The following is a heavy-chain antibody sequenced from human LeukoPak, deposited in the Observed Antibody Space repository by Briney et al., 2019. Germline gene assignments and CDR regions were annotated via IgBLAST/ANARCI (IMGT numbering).Heavy chain of an antibody. CDR3: ANTGRITIFGVVITPHAFDI. CDR2: ISGSGGST. J-gene: IGHJ3*02. CDR1: GFTFSSYA. D-gene: IGHD3-3*01. Sequence: GGSLRLSCAASGFTFSSYAMSWVRQAPGKGLEWVSAISGSGGSTYYADSVKGRFTISRDNSRNTLYLQMNSLRAEDTAVYYCANTGRITIFGVVITPHAFDIWGQGTMVTVSS. V-gene: IGHV3-23*01.